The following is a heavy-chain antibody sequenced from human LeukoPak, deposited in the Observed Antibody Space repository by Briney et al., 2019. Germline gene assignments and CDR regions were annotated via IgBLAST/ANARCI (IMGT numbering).Heavy chain of an antibody. CDR1: GFTFSKYW. CDR2: INTDGTVT. Sequence: GGSLRLSCAASGFTFSKYWMLWVRQAPGKGLESVSRINTDGTVTTCADSVKGRFTVSRDSADNTMFLQMNSVRDEDTAVYYCATKQWLAPPPDSWGQGTPVTVSS. V-gene: IGHV3-74*01. D-gene: IGHD6-19*01. J-gene: IGHJ4*02. CDR3: ATKQWLAPPPDS.